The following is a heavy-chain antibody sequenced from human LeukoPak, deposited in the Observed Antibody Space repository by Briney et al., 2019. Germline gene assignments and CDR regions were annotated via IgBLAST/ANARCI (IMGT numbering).Heavy chain of an antibody. V-gene: IGHV4-38-2*02. CDR3: TRLSHVAGAAKVSWFDP. CDR2: IYHSGTT. CDR1: AYSISNGFL. D-gene: IGHD1-26*01. J-gene: IGHJ5*02. Sequence: SETLSLTCSVSAYSISNGFLWGWIRQPPGKGLEWIASIYHSGTTYYNPFLKSRVTASVDTSKNQFSLRLSSATAADTAVYYCTRLSHVAGAAKVSWFDPWGQGTLVTVSS.